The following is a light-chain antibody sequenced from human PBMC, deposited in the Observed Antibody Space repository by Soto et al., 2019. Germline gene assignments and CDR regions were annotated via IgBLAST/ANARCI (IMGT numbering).Light chain of an antibody. CDR3: QHLHSYPFT. CDR1: QGISSY. V-gene: IGKV1-9*01. CDR2: AAS. Sequence: IQLTQSPSFLSASVGDRVTITCRASQGISSYLAWYQQKPGKAPKLLIYAASTLQSGVPSRFSGSGSGTEFTLTISSLQPEDFATYYCQHLHSYPFTFGPGTKVDIK. J-gene: IGKJ3*01.